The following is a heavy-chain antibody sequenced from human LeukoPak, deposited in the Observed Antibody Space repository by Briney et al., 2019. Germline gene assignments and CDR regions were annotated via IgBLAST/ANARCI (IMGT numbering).Heavy chain of an antibody. J-gene: IGHJ6*02. Sequence: PRASVKVSCKASGYTFTSYGISWVRQAPGQGLEWMGWISAYNGNTNHAQKLQGRVTMTTDTSTSTAYMELRSLRSDDTAVYYCARDYGSWWYSYYYYGMDVWGQGTTVTVSS. CDR2: ISAYNGNT. CDR1: GYTFTSYG. CDR3: ARDYGSWWYSYYYYGMDV. D-gene: IGHD2-15*01. V-gene: IGHV1-18*01.